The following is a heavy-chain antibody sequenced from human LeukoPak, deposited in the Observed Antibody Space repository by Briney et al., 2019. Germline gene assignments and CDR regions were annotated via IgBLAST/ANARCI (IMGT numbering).Heavy chain of an antibody. CDR1: GFTFSSYS. Sequence: GGSLRLSCAASGFTFSSYSMNWVRQAPGKGLEWVSSISSSSSYIYYADSVKGRFTISRDNAKNSLYLQMNSLRAEDTAVYYCARDGRKSPYSSSHFDYWGQGTLVTVSS. D-gene: IGHD6-13*01. J-gene: IGHJ4*02. V-gene: IGHV3-21*01. CDR3: ARDGRKSPYSSSHFDY. CDR2: ISSSSSYI.